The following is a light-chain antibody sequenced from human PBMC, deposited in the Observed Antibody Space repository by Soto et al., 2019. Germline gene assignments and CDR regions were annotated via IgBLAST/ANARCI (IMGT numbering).Light chain of an antibody. V-gene: IGKV1-5*01. Sequence: TQITQSPSSLPASDRDRLTITCRASQSISNWLAWYQQRPGKAPKLLIFDASSLESGVPSRFSGSGSGTEFTLTISSLQPDDFATYYCQQYNTYSKTFGQGTKVDI. CDR1: QSISNW. CDR2: DAS. J-gene: IGKJ1*01. CDR3: QQYNTYSKT.